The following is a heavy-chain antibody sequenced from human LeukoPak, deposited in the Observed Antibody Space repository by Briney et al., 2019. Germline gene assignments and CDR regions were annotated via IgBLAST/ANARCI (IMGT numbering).Heavy chain of an antibody. D-gene: IGHD5-24*01. CDR1: GASISNSNYY. CDR3: ARGGYRCGDGYNLCY. CDR2: IFYGGKT. V-gene: IGHV4-39*01. Sequence: KPSETLSLTCNVSGASISNSNYYWGWIRQPPGKGLEWIGSIFYGGKTYYKPSLKSRVTISLDTSKNQFSLKLNSVTAADTAVYYCARGGYRCGDGYNLCYWGQGTLVTVSS. J-gene: IGHJ4*02.